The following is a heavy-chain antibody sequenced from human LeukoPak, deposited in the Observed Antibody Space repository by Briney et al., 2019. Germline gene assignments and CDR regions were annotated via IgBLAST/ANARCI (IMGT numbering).Heavy chain of an antibody. D-gene: IGHD3-10*01. CDR3: ARDTLLWFGSYRPTFMDV. CDR1: GGSISSGSYY. J-gene: IGHJ6*03. CDR2: IYTSGST. Sequence: SETLSLTCTVSGGSISSGSYYWSWIRQPAGKGLEWIGRIYTSGSTNYNPSLKSRVTISVDTSKNQFSLKLSSVTAADTAVYYCARDTLLWFGSYRPTFMDVWGKGTTVTVSS. V-gene: IGHV4-61*02.